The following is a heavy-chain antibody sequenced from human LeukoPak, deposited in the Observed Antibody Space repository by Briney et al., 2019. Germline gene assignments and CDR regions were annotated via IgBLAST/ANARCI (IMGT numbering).Heavy chain of an antibody. D-gene: IGHD3-22*01. CDR1: GYTFTSYD. J-gene: IGHJ4*02. CDR2: MNPNSGNT. Sequence: GASVKVSCKASGYTFTSYDVNWVRQATGQGLEWMGWMNPNSGNTGYAQKFQGRVTMTRNTSISTAYMELSSLRSEDTAVYYCARGTRSSGYYYLGVYWGQGTLVTVSS. CDR3: ARGTRSSGYYYLGVY. V-gene: IGHV1-8*01.